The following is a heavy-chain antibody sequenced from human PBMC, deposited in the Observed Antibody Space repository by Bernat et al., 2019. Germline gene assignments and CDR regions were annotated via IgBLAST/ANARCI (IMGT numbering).Heavy chain of an antibody. D-gene: IGHD4-4*01. CDR2: INPAGGGP. CDR3: AKGLASYSHYDY. CDR1: GYTFTSYY. J-gene: IGHJ4*02. V-gene: IGHV1-46*01. Sequence: QAQLLQSGAAVKKPGASVRVSCKASGYTFTSYYMHWVRQAPGQGLEWLGVINPAGGGPTYSQKFQDRVTVTSDTSTRTVDMELRSLRSEDTAVDYCAKGLASYSHYDYWGQGTLVTVAS.